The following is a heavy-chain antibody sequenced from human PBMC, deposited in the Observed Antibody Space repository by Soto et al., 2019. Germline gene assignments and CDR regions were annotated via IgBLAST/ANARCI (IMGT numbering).Heavy chain of an antibody. D-gene: IGHD3-9*01. CDR2: INHSGST. CDR3: ARGVLRYFDWLRSWFDP. Sequence: SETLSLTCAVYGGSFSGYYWSWIRQPPGKGLEWIGEINHSGSTNYNPSLKSRVTISVDTSKNQFSLKLSSVTAADTAVYYCARGVLRYFDWLRSWFDPWGQGTLVTVSS. V-gene: IGHV4-34*01. CDR1: GGSFSGYY. J-gene: IGHJ5*02.